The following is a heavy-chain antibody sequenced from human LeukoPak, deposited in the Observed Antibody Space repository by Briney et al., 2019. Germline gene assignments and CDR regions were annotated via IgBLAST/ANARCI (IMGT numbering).Heavy chain of an antibody. D-gene: IGHD3-3*01. Sequence: ASVKVSCKASGYTFTSYDINWVRQAPGQGLEWMGWMNPNSGNTGYAQKFQGRVTMTRNTSISTAYMELSSLRSEDTAVYYCARNQAEPTYYDFWSGYYFYYYYYGMDVWGQGTTVTVSS. J-gene: IGHJ6*02. V-gene: IGHV1-8*01. CDR2: MNPNSGNT. CDR1: GYTFTSYD. CDR3: ARNQAEPTYYDFWSGYYFYYYYYGMDV.